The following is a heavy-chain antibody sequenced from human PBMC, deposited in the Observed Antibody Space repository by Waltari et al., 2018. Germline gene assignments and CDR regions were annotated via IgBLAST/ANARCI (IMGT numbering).Heavy chain of an antibody. V-gene: IGHV4-59*01. J-gene: IGHJ4*02. Sequence: HVQLHESGPGLVKPSETLSLTCTLSGGSSDSYSWSWTRQPPGKGLGWGGYIDYSGRPNNIPSPKSRATLWVDTAKNRFSLKLTGGTAGDTAVYSWARGGGYSSGWSHWGQGTLVTVSS. D-gene: IGHD6-19*01. CDR3: ARGGGYSSGWSH. CDR2: IDYSGRP. CDR1: GGSSDSYS.